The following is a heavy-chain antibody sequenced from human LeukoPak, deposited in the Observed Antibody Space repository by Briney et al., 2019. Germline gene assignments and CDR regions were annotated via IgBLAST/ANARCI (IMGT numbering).Heavy chain of an antibody. V-gene: IGHV3-23*01. Sequence: GGSLRLSCAASGFTFSSYAMSRVRQAPGKGLEWVSAISGSGGSTYYADSVKGRFTISRDNSKNTLYLQMNSLRAEDTAVYYCAKVSGLLGDFDYWGQGTLVTVSP. CDR1: GFTFSSYA. D-gene: IGHD2-15*01. J-gene: IGHJ4*02. CDR3: AKVSGLLGDFDY. CDR2: ISGSGGST.